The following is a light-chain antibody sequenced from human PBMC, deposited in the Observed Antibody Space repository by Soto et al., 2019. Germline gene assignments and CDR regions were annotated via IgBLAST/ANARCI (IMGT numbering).Light chain of an antibody. CDR3: QQNNNTPPT. CDR2: AAS. J-gene: IGKJ1*01. Sequence: DIQMTQSPSSLSASVGDRVTITCRASQGISSYLNWYQQKPGKAPKLLIYAASTLQTGVPSRFSGGGSGTEFTLTISSLQPEDFATYYCQQNNNTPPTFGQGTKVDI. CDR1: QGISSY. V-gene: IGKV1-39*01.